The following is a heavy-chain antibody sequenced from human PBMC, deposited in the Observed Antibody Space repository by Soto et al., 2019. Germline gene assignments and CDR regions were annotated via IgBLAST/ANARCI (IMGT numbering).Heavy chain of an antibody. Sequence: GASVKVSCKASGYTFTSYGISWVRQAPGQGLEWMGWISAYNGNTNYAQKLQGRVTMTTDTSTSTAYMELRSLRSDDTAVYYCAKARGSGTPAPGSYWGQGTLVTVSS. CDR1: GYTFTSYG. V-gene: IGHV1-18*01. D-gene: IGHD2-2*01. CDR2: ISAYNGNT. J-gene: IGHJ4*02. CDR3: AKARGSGTPAPGSY.